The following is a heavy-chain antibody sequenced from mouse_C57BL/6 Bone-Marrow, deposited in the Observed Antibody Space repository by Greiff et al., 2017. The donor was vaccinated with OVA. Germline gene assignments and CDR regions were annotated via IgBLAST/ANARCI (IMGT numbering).Heavy chain of an antibody. CDR3: ARNGGTIYYDYLAWFAY. D-gene: IGHD2-4*01. CDR2: IWTGGGT. V-gene: IGHV2-9-1*01. J-gene: IGHJ3*01. CDR1: GFSLTSYA. Sequence: QVQLQQSGPGLVAPSQSLSITCTVSGFSLTSYAISWFRQPPGKGLEWLGVIWTGGGTNSNSAPKSRLSLRTDHSQSQVFLTMNRLQPDYTDRYYCARNGGTIYYDYLAWFAYWGQGTLVTVSA.